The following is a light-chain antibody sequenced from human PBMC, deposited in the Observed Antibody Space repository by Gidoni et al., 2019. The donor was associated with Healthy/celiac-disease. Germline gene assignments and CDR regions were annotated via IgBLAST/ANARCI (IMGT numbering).Light chain of an antibody. J-gene: IGKJ1*01. V-gene: IGKV4-1*01. Sequence: DIVMTQSPDSLAVSLGERATINCKSSQSVLYSSNNKNYLAWYQQKPGQPTKLLIYWASTRESGVPDRFSSSGSGTDFTLTISSLQAEDVAVYYCQQYYSTPTFGQGTKVEIK. CDR2: WAS. CDR3: QQYYSTPT. CDR1: QSVLYSSNNKNY.